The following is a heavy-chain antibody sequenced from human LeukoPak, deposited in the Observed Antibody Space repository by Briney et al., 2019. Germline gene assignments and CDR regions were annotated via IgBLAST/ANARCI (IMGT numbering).Heavy chain of an antibody. CDR1: GFTFSNYG. J-gene: IGHJ4*02. V-gene: IGHV3-30*02. CDR3: AKGRRTGFVDY. CDR2: IRSDGNIK. D-gene: IGHD1-1*01. Sequence: GGSLRLSCAASGFTFSNYGLHWVRQAPGKGLEWVASIRSDGNIKYYAGSVKGRFTVSRDNSKSLLFLQMESLRHDDTGIYYCAKGRRTGFVDYWGQGALVTVSS.